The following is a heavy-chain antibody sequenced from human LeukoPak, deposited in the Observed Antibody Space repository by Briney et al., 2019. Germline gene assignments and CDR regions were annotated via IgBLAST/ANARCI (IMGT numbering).Heavy chain of an antibody. Sequence: PSETLSLTCTVSGGSISSYYWSWIRQPPGKGLEWIGYIYYSGSTNYNPSLKSRVTISVDTSKNQFSLKLSSVTAADTAVYYCARGLGYYHYYYGMDVWGQGTTVTVSS. V-gene: IGHV4-59*01. CDR2: IYYSGST. J-gene: IGHJ6*02. CDR1: GGSISSYY. D-gene: IGHD6-19*01. CDR3: ARGLGYYHYYYGMDV.